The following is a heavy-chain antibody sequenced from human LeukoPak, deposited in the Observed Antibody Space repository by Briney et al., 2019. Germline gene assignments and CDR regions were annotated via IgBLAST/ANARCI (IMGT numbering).Heavy chain of an antibody. V-gene: IGHV4-61*02. CDR3: ARVDGSCSGGSCPSGNWFDP. J-gene: IGHJ5*02. CDR1: GGSISSGSYY. CDR2: IYTSGST. D-gene: IGHD2-15*01. Sequence: KPSETLSLTCTVSGGSISSGSYYWSWIRQPAGKGLEWIGRIYTSGSTNYNPSLKSRVTISVDTSKDQFSLKLSSVTAADTAVYYCARVDGSCSGGSCPSGNWFDPWGQGTLVTVSS.